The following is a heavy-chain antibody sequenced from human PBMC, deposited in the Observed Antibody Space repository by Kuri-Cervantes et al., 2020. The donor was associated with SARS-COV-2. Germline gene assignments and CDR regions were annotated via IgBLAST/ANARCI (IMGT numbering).Heavy chain of an antibody. CDR3: ASQTTGGVLF. CDR2: IIPIFGTA. D-gene: IGHD4-17*01. CDR1: GGTFSSYA. J-gene: IGHJ4*02. Sequence: SSVTVSCKASGGTFSSYAISWVRQAPGQGLEWMGGIIPIFGTANYAQKFQGRVTITADESTSTAYMELSSLRSEDTAVYYCASQTTGGVLFWGQGTLVTVSS. V-gene: IGHV1-69*13.